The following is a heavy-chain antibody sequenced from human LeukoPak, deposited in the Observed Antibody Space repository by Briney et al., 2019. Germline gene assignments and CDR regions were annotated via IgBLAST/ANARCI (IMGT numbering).Heavy chain of an antibody. CDR1: GGSISSYY. J-gene: IGHJ4*02. Sequence: PSETLSLTCTVSGGSISSYYWSWIRQPAGKGLGWIGRIYTSGSTNYNPSLKSRVTMSVDTSKNQFSLKLSSVTAADTAVYYCARGGDTDYFDYWGQGTLVTVSS. CDR3: ARGGDTDYFDY. V-gene: IGHV4-4*07. CDR2: IYTSGST. D-gene: IGHD5-18*01.